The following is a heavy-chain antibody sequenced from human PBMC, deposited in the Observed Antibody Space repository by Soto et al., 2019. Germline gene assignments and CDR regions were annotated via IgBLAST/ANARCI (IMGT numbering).Heavy chain of an antibody. V-gene: IGHV3-23*01. D-gene: IGHD2-15*01. CDR2: ISGSDGSA. Sequence: GGPLRLSCRAFGLHFHAYGVTWVRQAPGRGLEWVSAISGSDGSAYYADSVKGRFTISRDNSKNTLYLQMNSLRVEDTAVYYCANVVRLLGYYLDYWGQGTLVTVSS. CDR1: GLHFHAYG. CDR3: ANVVRLLGYYLDY. J-gene: IGHJ4*02.